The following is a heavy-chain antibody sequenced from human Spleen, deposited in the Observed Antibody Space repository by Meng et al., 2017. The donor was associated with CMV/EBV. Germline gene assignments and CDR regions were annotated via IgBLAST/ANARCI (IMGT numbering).Heavy chain of an antibody. V-gene: IGHV1-2*02. D-gene: IGHD3-9*01. J-gene: IGHJ4*02. CDR2: INPNSGGT. Sequence: QVQRGQVGAEVQKPGASVKVPCKASGYTFTGYYMHWVRQAPGQGLEWMGWINPNSGGTNYAQKFQGRVTMTRDTSISTAYMELSRLRSDDTAVYYCATLDILTGYYSLDYWGQGTLVTVSS. CDR1: GYTFTGYY. CDR3: ATLDILTGYYSLDY.